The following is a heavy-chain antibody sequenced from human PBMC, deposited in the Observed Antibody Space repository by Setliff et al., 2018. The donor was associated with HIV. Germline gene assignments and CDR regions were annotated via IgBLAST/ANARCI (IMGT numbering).Heavy chain of an antibody. Sequence: PGGSLRLSCAASGFKFHNYGMNWVRQAPGKGPEWVSSISGSSVFIFYADSVKGRFTISRDNAKNSLYLQMNSLRAEDTAVYYCALFYYGSSGHFDYWGQGTLVTVSS. CDR3: ALFYYGSSGHFDY. V-gene: IGHV3-21*01. CDR2: ISGSSVFI. D-gene: IGHD3-22*01. J-gene: IGHJ4*02. CDR1: GFKFHNYG.